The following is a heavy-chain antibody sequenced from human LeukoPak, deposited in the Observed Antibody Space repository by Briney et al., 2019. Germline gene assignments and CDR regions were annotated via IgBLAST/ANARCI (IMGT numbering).Heavy chain of an antibody. J-gene: IGHJ4*02. D-gene: IGHD3-22*01. CDR2: ISYDGSNK. Sequence: PGRSLRLSCAASGFTFSSYAMHWVRQAPGKGLEWVAVISYDGSNKYYADSVKGRFTISRDNSKNTLYLQMNSLRAEDTAVYYCARDSRYYYDSSGPIDYWGQGTLATVSS. CDR3: ARDSRYYYDSSGPIDY. V-gene: IGHV3-30-3*01. CDR1: GFTFSSYA.